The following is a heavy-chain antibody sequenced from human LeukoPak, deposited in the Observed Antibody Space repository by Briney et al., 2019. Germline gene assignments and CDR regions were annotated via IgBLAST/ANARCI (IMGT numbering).Heavy chain of an antibody. J-gene: IGHJ6*03. CDR1: GGTFSSYA. V-gene: IGHV1-69*06. CDR2: IIPIFGTA. Sequence: SVKVSCKASGGTFSSYAISWVRQAPGQGLEWMGGIIPIFGTANYAQKFQGRVTITADKSTNTAYMELSSLRSEDTAVYYCARAIRGSKIASRYYFYYMDIWGKGTTVTVSS. D-gene: IGHD3-10*01. CDR3: ARAIRGSKIASRYYFYYMDI.